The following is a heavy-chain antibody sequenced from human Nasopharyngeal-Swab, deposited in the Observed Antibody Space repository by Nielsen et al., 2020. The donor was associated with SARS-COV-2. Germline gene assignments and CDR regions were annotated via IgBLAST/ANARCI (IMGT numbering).Heavy chain of an antibody. V-gene: IGHV4-61*02. CDR1: GGSISSGSYY. D-gene: IGHD1-26*01. Sequence: SETLSLTCTASGGSISSGSYYWSWIRQPAGKGLEWIGRIYTSGSTNYNPSLKSRVTISVDTSKNQFSLKLSSVTAADTAVYYCAREPSGSYRDYFGYWGQGTLVTVSS. CDR3: AREPSGSYRDYFGY. CDR2: IYTSGST. J-gene: IGHJ4*02.